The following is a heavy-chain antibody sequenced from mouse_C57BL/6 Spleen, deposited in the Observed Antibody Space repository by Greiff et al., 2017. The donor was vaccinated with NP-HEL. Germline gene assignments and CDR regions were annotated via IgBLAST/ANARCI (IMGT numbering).Heavy chain of an antibody. J-gene: IGHJ2*01. CDR1: GFTFSDYG. D-gene: IGHD2-1*01. CDR3: ARELHWHFDY. V-gene: IGHV5-17*01. CDR2: ISSGSSTI. Sequence: EVKLMESGGGLVKPGGSLKLSCAASGFTFSDYGMHWVRQAPEKGLEWVAYISSGSSTIYYADTVKGRFTISRDNAKNTLFLQMTSLRSEDTAMYYCARELHWHFDYWGQGTTLTVSS.